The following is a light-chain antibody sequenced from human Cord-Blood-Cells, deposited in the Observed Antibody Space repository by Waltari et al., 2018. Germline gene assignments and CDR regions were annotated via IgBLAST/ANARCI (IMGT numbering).Light chain of an antibody. V-gene: IGLV3-1*01. CDR3: QAWDSSTVV. J-gene: IGLJ2*01. CDR2: QDT. CDR1: NLGAKY. Sequence: SYELTQPPSVSVSQGQTASIPCPGANLGAKYACWYQQKPGQSPVLVIYQDTKRPSGIPEQFYGSNSGNTATLTISGTQAMDEADYYCQAWDSSTVVFGGGTKLTVL.